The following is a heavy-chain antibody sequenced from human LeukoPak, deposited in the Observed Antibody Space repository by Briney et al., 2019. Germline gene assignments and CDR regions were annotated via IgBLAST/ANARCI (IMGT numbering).Heavy chain of an antibody. Sequence: ASVKVSCKASGYTFTSYGISWVRQAPGQGLEWMGWISAYNGNTNYAQKLQGRVTMTTDTSTSTAYMELRSLRSDDTAVYYCARLSYFMDNNWFDPWGQGTLVTVSS. V-gene: IGHV1-18*01. CDR1: GYTFTSYG. J-gene: IGHJ5*02. CDR2: ISAYNGNT. CDR3: ARLSYFMDNNWFDP. D-gene: IGHD1-26*01.